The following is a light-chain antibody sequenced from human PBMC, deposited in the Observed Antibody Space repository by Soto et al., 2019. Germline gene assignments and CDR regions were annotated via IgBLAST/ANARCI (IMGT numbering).Light chain of an antibody. Sequence: EIVLTQSPGTLSLSPGERVTLSCRASRSVNSSYLAWYQHKPGQAPRLLIYGASTRATGIPDRFSGSGSGTDFTLTIARLEPGDFAVYYCQQYGNSPQTFGQGTKVDIK. CDR3: QQYGNSPQT. J-gene: IGKJ1*01. CDR2: GAS. CDR1: RSVNSSY. V-gene: IGKV3-20*01.